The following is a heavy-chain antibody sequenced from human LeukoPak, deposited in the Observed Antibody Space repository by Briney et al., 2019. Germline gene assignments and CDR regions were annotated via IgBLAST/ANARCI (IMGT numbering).Heavy chain of an antibody. J-gene: IGHJ4*02. CDR2: ISYDGSNK. D-gene: IGHD1-26*01. CDR1: GFTFSSYG. V-gene: IGHV3-30*18. CDR3: AKEEVGATTGYY. Sequence: GGSLRLSCAASGFTFSSYGMHWVRQAPGKGLEWVAVISYDGSNKYYADSVKGRFTISRDNSKNTLYLQMNSLRAEDTAVYYCAKEEVGATTGYYWGQGTLVTVSS.